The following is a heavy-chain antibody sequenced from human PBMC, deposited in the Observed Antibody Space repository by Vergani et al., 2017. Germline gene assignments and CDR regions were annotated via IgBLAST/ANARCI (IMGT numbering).Heavy chain of an antibody. CDR3: ANLGIAAAENAFDI. D-gene: IGHD6-13*01. CDR2: ISYDGSNK. CDR1: GFTFSSYG. V-gene: IGHV3-30*18. J-gene: IGHJ3*02. Sequence: VQLVESGGGLVKPGGSLRLSCAASGFTFSSYGMHWVRQAPGKGLEWVAVISYDGSNKYYADSVKGRFTISRDNSKNTLYLQMNSLRAEDTAVYYCANLGIAAAENAFDIWGQGTMVTVSS.